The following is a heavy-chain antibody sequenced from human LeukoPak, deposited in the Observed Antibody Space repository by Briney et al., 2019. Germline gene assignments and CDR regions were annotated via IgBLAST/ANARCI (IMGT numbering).Heavy chain of an antibody. CDR2: INWNGGST. Sequence: PGGSLRLSCAASGFTFSSYSMNWVRQAPGKGLEWVSGINWNGGSTGYADSVKGRFTISRDNAKNSLYLQMNSLRAEDTALYYCARERSGSYEDYYYYYMDVWGKGTTVTVSS. J-gene: IGHJ6*03. V-gene: IGHV3-20*04. CDR1: GFTFSSYS. CDR3: ARERSGSYEDYYYYYMDV. D-gene: IGHD1-26*01.